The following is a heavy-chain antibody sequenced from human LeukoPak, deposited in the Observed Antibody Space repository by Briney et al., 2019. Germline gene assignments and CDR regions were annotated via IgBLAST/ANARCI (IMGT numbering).Heavy chain of an antibody. CDR1: GFTFSDYY. J-gene: IGHJ4*02. CDR3: ARGFATVVYDY. D-gene: IGHD1-14*01. V-gene: IGHV3-11*05. CDR2: ISSSSSYT. Sequence: GGSLRLSCAASGFTFSDYYMSWIRQAPGKGLEWVSYISSSSSYTNYADSVKGRFTISRDNAKNSLYLQMNSLRAEDTAAYYCARGFATVVYDYWGQGTLVTVSS.